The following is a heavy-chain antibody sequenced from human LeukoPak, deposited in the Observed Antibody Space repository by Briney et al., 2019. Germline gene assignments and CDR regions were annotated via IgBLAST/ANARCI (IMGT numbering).Heavy chain of an antibody. V-gene: IGHV3-74*01. CDR3: ARGSSYDSSGYYENDAFDI. J-gene: IGHJ3*02. Sequence: GGSLRLSCAVSGFTFSSYWMHWARHAPGKGLVWVSRINSDGSSTSYADSVKGRFTISRDNAKNTLYRQMYSLRAEDTAVYYCARGSSYDSSGYYENDAFDIWGQGTMVTVS. CDR1: GFTFSSYW. CDR2: INSDGSST. D-gene: IGHD3-22*01.